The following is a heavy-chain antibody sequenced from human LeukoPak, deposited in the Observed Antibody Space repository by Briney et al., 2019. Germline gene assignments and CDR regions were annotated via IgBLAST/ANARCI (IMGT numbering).Heavy chain of an antibody. CDR2: IIPSGHTT. Sequence: GGTLRLSCAASGFTFSSHGMNWVRQAPGKGLEWVSGIIPSGHTTYYADSVRGRFIISRDNSRNTLYLQMNSLRAEDTAVYYCAKDDRWLQFCCWGQGTLVTVSA. D-gene: IGHD5-24*01. CDR1: GFTFSSHG. CDR3: AKDDRWLQFCC. V-gene: IGHV3-23*01. J-gene: IGHJ4*02.